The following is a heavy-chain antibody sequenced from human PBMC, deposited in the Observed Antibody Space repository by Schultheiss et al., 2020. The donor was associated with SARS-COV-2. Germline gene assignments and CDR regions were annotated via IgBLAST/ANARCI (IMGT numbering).Heavy chain of an antibody. V-gene: IGHV4-34*01. CDR2: INHSGST. CDR1: GGSFSGYY. D-gene: IGHD3-22*01. J-gene: IGHJ2*01. CDR3: ARLRYVVVIMAAEDWYLDL. Sequence: SQTLSLTCAVYGGSFSGYYWSWIRQPPGKGLEWIGEINHSGSTNYNPSLKSRVTISVDTSKNQFSLKLTSVTAADTAVYYCARLRYVVVIMAAEDWYLDLWGRGTLVTVSS.